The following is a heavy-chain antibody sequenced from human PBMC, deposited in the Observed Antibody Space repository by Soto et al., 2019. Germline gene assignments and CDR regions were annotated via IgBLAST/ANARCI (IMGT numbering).Heavy chain of an antibody. D-gene: IGHD3-10*01. Sequence: SETLSLTCAVSGGSISSGGYSWSWNRQPPGKGLEWIGYIYHSGSTYYNPSLKSRVTISVDRSKNQFSLKLSSVTAADTAVYYCARGIPTNYGSGSKFDYWGQGTLVTVSS. CDR2: IYHSGST. V-gene: IGHV4-30-2*01. J-gene: IGHJ4*02. CDR3: ARGIPTNYGSGSKFDY. CDR1: GGSISSGGYS.